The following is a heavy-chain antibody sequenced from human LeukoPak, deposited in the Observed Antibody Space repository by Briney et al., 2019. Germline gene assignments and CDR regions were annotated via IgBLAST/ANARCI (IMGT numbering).Heavy chain of an antibody. CDR2: IYPGDSDT. CDR1: GYSFTSYW. CDR3: ARDRGDAFDI. J-gene: IGHJ3*02. V-gene: IGHV5-51*01. Sequence: GESLKISCKGSGYSFTSYWIGWVRQMPGKGLECMGIIYPGDSDTRYSPSFQGQVTISADKSTSTANLQWSSLKALDTAMYYCARDRGDAFDIWGQGTMVTVSS.